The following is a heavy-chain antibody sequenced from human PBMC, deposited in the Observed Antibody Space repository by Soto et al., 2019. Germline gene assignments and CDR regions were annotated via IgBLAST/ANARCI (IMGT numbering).Heavy chain of an antibody. J-gene: IGHJ4*02. CDR1: GFSLSSSGVG. V-gene: IGHV2-5*02. D-gene: IGHD2-15*01. CDR3: ARLVVAVITSSFDS. CDR2: IYWADDT. Sequence: QITLKESGPSLLTPTQTLTLTCTYSGFSLSSSGVGVGWVRQPPGKALESLTFIYWADDTRNNLSLKSRLTIANDTSKNQVVPTMTNMDPAATATYYCARLVVAVITSSFDSWGQGTLVSVSS.